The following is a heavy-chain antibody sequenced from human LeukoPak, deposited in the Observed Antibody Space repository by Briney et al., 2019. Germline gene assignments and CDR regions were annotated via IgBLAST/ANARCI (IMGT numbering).Heavy chain of an antibody. Sequence: SQTLSLTCTVSGGSISSGYYWGWIRQPPGKGLEWIGSIYHSGSTYYNPSLKSRVTISVDTSKNQFSLKLSSVTAADTAVYYCALAVAGLRYYYYYMDVWGKGTTVTVSS. CDR2: IYHSGST. V-gene: IGHV4-38-2*02. J-gene: IGHJ6*03. CDR1: GGSISSGYY. D-gene: IGHD6-19*01. CDR3: ALAVAGLRYYYYYMDV.